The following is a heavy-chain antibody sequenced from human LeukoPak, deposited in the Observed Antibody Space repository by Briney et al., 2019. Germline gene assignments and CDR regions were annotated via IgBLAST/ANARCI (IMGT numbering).Heavy chain of an antibody. CDR2: ISGSGSDT. CDR1: GFTFSDYY. J-gene: IGHJ4*02. CDR3: ARVGSIAAAGTPDY. V-gene: IGHV3-11*06. D-gene: IGHD6-13*01. Sequence: GGSLRLSCAASGFTFSDYYMTWIRQAPGKGLEWLSYISGSGSDTNHADSVKGRLTTSRDNAKNSLYLQMNSLRAEDTAVYYCARVGSIAAAGTPDYWGQGTLVTVSS.